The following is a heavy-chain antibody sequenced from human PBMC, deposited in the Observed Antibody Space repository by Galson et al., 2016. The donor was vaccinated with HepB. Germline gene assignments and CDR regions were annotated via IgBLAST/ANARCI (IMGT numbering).Heavy chain of an antibody. CDR2: ISGPGESS. CDR1: GFTFNNFA. V-gene: IGHV3-23*01. D-gene: IGHD3-10*01. Sequence: SLRLSCAASGFTFNNFAMNWVRQAPGGGLEWVSSISGPGESSYYADSVKGRFTISRDNSKNTLYLQMNSLRAEDSAVFYCAKAGSGLPTLAFFDSWGQGAVVTVSS. CDR3: AKAGSGLPTLAFFDS. J-gene: IGHJ4*02.